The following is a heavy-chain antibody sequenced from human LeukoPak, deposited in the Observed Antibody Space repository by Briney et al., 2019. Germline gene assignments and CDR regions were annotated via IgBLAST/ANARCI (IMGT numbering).Heavy chain of an antibody. V-gene: IGHV3-74*01. Sequence: GGSLRLSCAASGFIFRSYGMHWVRQAPGKGLVWVSRINDDGSSTNYADSVKGRFTISRDNDKNTLYLQMNSLRAEDTAIYYCASDCSGGSCYSGDYRGPRTLVTVSA. D-gene: IGHD2-15*01. J-gene: IGHJ4*02. CDR1: GFIFRSYG. CDR3: ASDCSGGSCYSGDY. CDR2: INDDGSST.